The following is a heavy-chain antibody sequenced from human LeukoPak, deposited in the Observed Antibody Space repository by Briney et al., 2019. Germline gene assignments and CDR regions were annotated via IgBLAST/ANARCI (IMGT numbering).Heavy chain of an antibody. CDR1: GFTFTSYG. V-gene: IGHV3-30*02. CDR2: IRCDGSYI. J-gene: IGHJ4*02. Sequence: GGSLRLSCAASGFTFTSYGMNWVRQAPGKGLEWVAFIRCDGSYIYYADSVKGRFTISRDNAKNSLYLQMNSLRAEDTAVYYCASGIAVAGTPIDYWGQGTLVTVSS. D-gene: IGHD6-19*01. CDR3: ASGIAVAGTPIDY.